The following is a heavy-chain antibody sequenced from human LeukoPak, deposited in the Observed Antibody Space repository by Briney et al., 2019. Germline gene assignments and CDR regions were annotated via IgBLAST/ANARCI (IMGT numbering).Heavy chain of an antibody. V-gene: IGHV3-11*04. J-gene: IGHJ6*04. CDR2: ISSSGSTI. Sequence: PGGSLRLSCAASGFTDSSNYMSWVRQAPGKGLEWVSYISSSGSTIYYADSVKGRFTISRDNAKNSLYLQMNSLRAEDTAVYYCAELGITMIGGVWGKGTTVTISS. D-gene: IGHD3-10*02. CDR1: GFTDSSNY. CDR3: AELGITMIGGV.